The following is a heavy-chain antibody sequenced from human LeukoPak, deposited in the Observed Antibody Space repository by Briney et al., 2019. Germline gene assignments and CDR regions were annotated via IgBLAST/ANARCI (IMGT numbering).Heavy chain of an antibody. Sequence: GGSLRLSCAASGFTFRSYLMHWIRHAPGKGLVWVSRINNDGSSTNYADSVKGRFTISRDNAKNTVYLQMNSLRGEDTAVYYCVRDPPGEGIDYWGQGTLVAVSS. CDR2: INNDGSST. V-gene: IGHV3-74*01. CDR3: VRDPPGEGIDY. CDR1: GFTFRSYL. D-gene: IGHD2-21*01. J-gene: IGHJ4*02.